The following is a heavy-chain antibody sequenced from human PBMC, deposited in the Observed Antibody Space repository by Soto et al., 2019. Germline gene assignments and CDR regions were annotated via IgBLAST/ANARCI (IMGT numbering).Heavy chain of an antibody. CDR2: IYYSGST. Sequence: SATLSVICTVSGGSVSSGSYYWSCIRQPPGKRLEWIGYIYYSGSTNYNPSLKSRVTISVDTSKNQFSLKLSSVTAADTAVYYCARVGSGAGYYYGMDVWGQGTTVTVSS. V-gene: IGHV4-61*01. CDR1: GGSVSSGSYY. CDR3: ARVGSGAGYYYGMDV. D-gene: IGHD3-10*01. J-gene: IGHJ6*02.